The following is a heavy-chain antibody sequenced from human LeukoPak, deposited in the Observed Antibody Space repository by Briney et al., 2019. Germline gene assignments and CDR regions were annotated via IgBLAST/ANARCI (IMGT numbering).Heavy chain of an antibody. CDR3: TRLSGSYVGFDY. CDR1: GFTSSDYY. Sequence: GGSLRLSCAASGFTSSDYYMSWIRQAPGKGLEWVGRIRSKANSYATAYAASVKGRFTISRDDSKNTAYLQMNSLKTEDTAVYYCTRLSGSYVGFDYWGQGTLVTVSS. CDR2: IRSKANSYAT. D-gene: IGHD1-26*01. V-gene: IGHV3-73*01. J-gene: IGHJ4*02.